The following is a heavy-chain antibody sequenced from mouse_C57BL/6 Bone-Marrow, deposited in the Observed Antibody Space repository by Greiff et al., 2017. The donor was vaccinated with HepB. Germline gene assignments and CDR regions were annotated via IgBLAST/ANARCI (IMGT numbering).Heavy chain of an antibody. CDR3: TTCSVPFDY. J-gene: IGHJ2*01. V-gene: IGHV14-4*01. Sequence: VQLKESGAELVRPGASVKLSCTASGFNIKDDYMHWVKQRPEQGLEWIGWIDPDNGDTEYASKFQGKATITADTSSNTAYLQLSSLTSDDTAVYYCTTCSVPFDYWGRGPTLTVSS. CDR1: GFNIKDDY. CDR2: IDPDNGDT.